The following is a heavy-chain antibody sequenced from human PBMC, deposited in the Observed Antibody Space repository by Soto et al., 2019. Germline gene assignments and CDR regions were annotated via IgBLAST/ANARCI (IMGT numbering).Heavy chain of an antibody. J-gene: IGHJ5*02. CDR3: VRGDFLSHDHVIIAPATLGFDP. CDR2: MNPNRTNT. CDR1: GYTFTTYD. Sequence: QVQLMQSGAEVKKPGASVKVSCKASGYTFTTYDINWVRQAPGQGLEWMGWMNPNRTNTGYAEKFQGRVTMTRDTSISTAYMELSSLRYDDTAVYYCVRGDFLSHDHVIIAPATLGFDPWGQGTLVTVSS. V-gene: IGHV1-8*01. D-gene: IGHD2-2*01.